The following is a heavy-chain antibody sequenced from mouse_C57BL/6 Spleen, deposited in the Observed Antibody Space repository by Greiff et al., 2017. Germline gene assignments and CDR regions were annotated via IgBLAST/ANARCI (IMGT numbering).Heavy chain of an antibody. D-gene: IGHD2-1*01. J-gene: IGHJ3*01. Sequence: EVQLQQSGPELVKPGASVKIPCKASGYTFTDYNMDWVKQSHGKSLEWIGDIDPNNGGTIYNQKFKGKATLTVDKSSSTAYMELRSLTSEDTAVYYCARGRDYYGNYRFAYWGQGTLVTVSA. V-gene: IGHV1-18*01. CDR1: GYTFTDYN. CDR3: ARGRDYYGNYRFAY. CDR2: IDPNNGGT.